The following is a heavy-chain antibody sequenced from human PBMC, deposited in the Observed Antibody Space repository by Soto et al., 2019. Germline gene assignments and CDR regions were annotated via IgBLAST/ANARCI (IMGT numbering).Heavy chain of an antibody. J-gene: IGHJ6*02. CDR3: ARERNQQLVPSYYYYGMDV. D-gene: IGHD6-13*01. CDR2: ISAYNGNT. Sequence: QVQLVQSGAEVKKPGASVKVSCKASGYTFTSYGISWVRQAPGQGLEWMGWISAYNGNTNYAQKLQGRVTMTTDTSTSTAYMELRSLRSDDTAVYYCARERNQQLVPSYYYYGMDVWGQGTTVTVSS. CDR1: GYTFTSYG. V-gene: IGHV1-18*04.